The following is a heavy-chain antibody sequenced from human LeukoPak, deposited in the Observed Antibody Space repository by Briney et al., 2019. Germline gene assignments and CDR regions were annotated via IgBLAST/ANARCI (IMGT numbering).Heavy chain of an antibody. J-gene: IGHJ4*02. CDR1: GFTFSSYG. D-gene: IGHD5-18*01. CDR2: ISYDGSNK. CDR3: AKVGYSYGYGGDY. V-gene: IGHV3-30*18. Sequence: GRSLRLSCAASGFTFSSYGMHWVRQAPGKGLEWVAVISYDGSNKYYADSVKGRFTIPRDNSKNTLYLQMNSLRAEDTAVYYCAKVGYSYGYGGDYWGQGTLVTVSS.